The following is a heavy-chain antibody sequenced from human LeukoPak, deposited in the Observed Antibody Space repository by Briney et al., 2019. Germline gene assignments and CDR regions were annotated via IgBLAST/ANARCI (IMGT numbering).Heavy chain of an antibody. Sequence: ASVKVSCKASGYTFTSYGISWVRQAPGQGLEGMGWISAYNGNTNYAQKLQGRVTMTTDTSTSTAYMELRSLRSDDTAVYYCARDADILTGTNNWFDPWGQGTQVTVSS. CDR1: GYTFTSYG. V-gene: IGHV1-18*01. D-gene: IGHD3-9*01. J-gene: IGHJ5*02. CDR3: ARDADILTGTNNWFDP. CDR2: ISAYNGNT.